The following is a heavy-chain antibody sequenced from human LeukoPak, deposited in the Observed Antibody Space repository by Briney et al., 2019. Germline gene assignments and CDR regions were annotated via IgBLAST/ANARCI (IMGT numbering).Heavy chain of an antibody. CDR3: ARAWPQEPGYSSSGPSPKTVSELKVAFDI. Sequence: ASVKVSCKASGYTFTSYYMHWVRQAPGQGLEWMGIINPSGGSTSYAQKLQGRVTMTRDTSTSTVYMELSSLRSEDTAVYYCARAWPQEPGYSSSGPSPKTVSELKVAFDIWGQGTMVTVSS. V-gene: IGHV1-46*01. CDR2: INPSGGST. J-gene: IGHJ3*02. CDR1: GYTFTSYY. D-gene: IGHD6-13*01.